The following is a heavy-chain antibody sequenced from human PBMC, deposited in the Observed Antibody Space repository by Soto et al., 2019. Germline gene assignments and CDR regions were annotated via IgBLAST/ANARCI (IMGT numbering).Heavy chain of an antibody. V-gene: IGHV3-21*01. Sequence: GGSLRLSCAASGFTFSSYSMNWVRQALGKGLEWVSSISSSSSYIYYADSVKGRFTNSRDNAKNSLYLQMNSLRAEDTAVYYCARVRSGYDNYHRDFDYWGQGTLVTVS. CDR2: ISSSSSYI. D-gene: IGHD5-12*01. J-gene: IGHJ4*02. CDR3: ARVRSGYDNYHRDFDY. CDR1: GFTFSSYS.